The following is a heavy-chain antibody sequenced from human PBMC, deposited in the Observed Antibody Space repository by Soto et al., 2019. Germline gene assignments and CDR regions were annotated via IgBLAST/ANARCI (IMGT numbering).Heavy chain of an antibody. CDR1: GGSISSSSYY. D-gene: IGHD2-8*01. V-gene: IGHV4-61*05. J-gene: IGHJ5*02. CDR2: IYYSGST. CDR3: ARGQGFVLMVYAIPAVWFDP. Sequence: PSETLSLTCTVSGGSISSSSYYWGWIRQPPGKGLEWIGYIYYSGSTNYNPSLKSRVTISVDTSKNQFSLKLSSVTAADTAVYYCARGQGFVLMVYAIPAVWFDPWGQGTLVTVSS.